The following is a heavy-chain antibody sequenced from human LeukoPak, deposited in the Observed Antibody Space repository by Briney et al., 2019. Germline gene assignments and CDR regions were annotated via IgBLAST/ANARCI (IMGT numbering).Heavy chain of an antibody. CDR1: GGSFTDSY. V-gene: IGHV4-34*01. Sequence: PSETLSLTCAVYGGSFTDSYWSWIRQPPGKGLEWLGEIYHSGRNNYNPSLKSRVTIPVNTSKNQFSLNVRAVTAGDTDVYYCARGIYRREYWGQGTLVTVSS. CDR3: ARGIYRREY. J-gene: IGHJ4*01. D-gene: IGHD1-14*01. CDR2: IYHSGRN.